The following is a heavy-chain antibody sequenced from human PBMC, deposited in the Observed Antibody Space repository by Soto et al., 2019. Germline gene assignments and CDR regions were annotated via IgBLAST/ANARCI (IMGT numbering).Heavy chain of an antibody. D-gene: IGHD2-21*02. Sequence: QVQLVESGGGVVQPGRSLRLSCAASGFTFSSYAMHWVRQAPGKGLEWVAVISYDGSNKYYADSVKGRFTISRDNSKNTVYLQMNSLRAEDTAVYYCARDPCSGDCYSAFDIWGQGTMVTVSS. CDR2: ISYDGSNK. V-gene: IGHV3-30-3*01. CDR1: GFTFSSYA. J-gene: IGHJ3*02. CDR3: ARDPCSGDCYSAFDI.